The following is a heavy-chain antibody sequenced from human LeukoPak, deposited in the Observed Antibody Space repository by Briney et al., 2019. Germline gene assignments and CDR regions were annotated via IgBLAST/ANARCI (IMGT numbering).Heavy chain of an antibody. V-gene: IGHV1-46*01. CDR3: ARGIEQLWLQNWFDP. Sequence: ASVKVSCKASGYTFTSSYMHWLRQAPGQGLEWMGIINPSGGSTSYAQKFQGRVTMTRDTSTSTVYMELSSLRSEDTAVYYCARGIEQLWLQNWFDPWGQGTLVTVSS. D-gene: IGHD5-18*01. CDR2: INPSGGST. J-gene: IGHJ5*02. CDR1: GYTFTSSY.